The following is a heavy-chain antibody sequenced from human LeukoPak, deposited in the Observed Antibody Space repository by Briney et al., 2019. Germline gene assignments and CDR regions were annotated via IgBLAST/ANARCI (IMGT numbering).Heavy chain of an antibody. J-gene: IGHJ4*02. D-gene: IGHD2-8*01. CDR2: ISGSGGST. V-gene: IGHV3-23*01. CDR1: GFTFSSYA. CDR3: AKVVNAVPSDY. Sequence: GGSLRLSCAASGFTFSSYAMSWVRQAPGKGLEWVSAISGSGGSTYYADSVKGRFTMSRDNSKNTLYLQMNSVRAEDTAVYYCAKVVNAVPSDYWGQGTLVTVSS.